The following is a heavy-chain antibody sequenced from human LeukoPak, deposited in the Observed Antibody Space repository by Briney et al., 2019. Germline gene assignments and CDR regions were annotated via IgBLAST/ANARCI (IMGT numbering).Heavy chain of an antibody. CDR3: AKDRCSNGIGCYYYYMEV. CDR1: GYTFTSYY. D-gene: IGHD2-8*01. V-gene: IGHV1-46*01. J-gene: IGHJ6*03. Sequence: EASVKVSCKASGYTFTSYYMHWVRQAPGQGLEWMGIINPSGGSTSYAQKFQGRVTMTRDMSTSTVYMELSSLRSEDTAVYYCAKDRCSNGIGCYYYYMEVWGKGTTVTISS. CDR2: INPSGGST.